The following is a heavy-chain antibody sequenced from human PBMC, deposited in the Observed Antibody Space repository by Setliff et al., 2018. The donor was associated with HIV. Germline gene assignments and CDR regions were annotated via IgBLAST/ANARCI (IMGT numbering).Heavy chain of an antibody. J-gene: IGHJ6*03. CDR2: MNPNSGNT. D-gene: IGHD6-19*01. V-gene: IGHV1-8*02. Sequence: ASVKVSCKASGYTFTNSDINWVRQATGQGLEWMGWMNPNSGNTGYAQKFQGRVIMTRDTSITTAYMELSNLRSDDTAVYYCARGAWYTSGWYSSRYMDVWGKGTTVTVSS. CDR3: ARGAWYTSGWYSSRYMDV. CDR1: GYTFTNSD.